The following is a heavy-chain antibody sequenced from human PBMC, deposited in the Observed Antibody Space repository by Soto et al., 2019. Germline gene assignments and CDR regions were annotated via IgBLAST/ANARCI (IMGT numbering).Heavy chain of an antibody. CDR3: AKDEYYYDSSGNRIWEGYFDY. V-gene: IGHV3-30*18. D-gene: IGHD3-22*01. CDR2: ISYDGSNK. J-gene: IGHJ4*02. Sequence: GGSLRLSCAASGFTFSSYGMHWVRQAPGKGLEWVAVISYDGSNKYYADSVKGRFTISRDNSKNTLYLQMNSLRAEDTAVYYCAKDEYYYDSSGNRIWEGYFDYWGQGTLVTVSS. CDR1: GFTFSSYG.